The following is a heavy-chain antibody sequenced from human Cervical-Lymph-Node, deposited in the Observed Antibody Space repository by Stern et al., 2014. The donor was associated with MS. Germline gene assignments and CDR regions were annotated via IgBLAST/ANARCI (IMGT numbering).Heavy chain of an antibody. D-gene: IGHD2-8*01. CDR3: TRLMSYDAFDI. CDR2: VRSKANFYTT. CDR1: GFTFSGFA. Sequence: EVQLVESGEGLVQPGGSLKLSCAASGFTFSGFAMHWVRQASGKRLEWVGRVRSKANFYTTAYGASVEGRFTISRDDSKNTAYLQMNSLKTEDTAVYYCTRLMSYDAFDIWGQGTMVTVSS. V-gene: IGHV3-73*01. J-gene: IGHJ3*02.